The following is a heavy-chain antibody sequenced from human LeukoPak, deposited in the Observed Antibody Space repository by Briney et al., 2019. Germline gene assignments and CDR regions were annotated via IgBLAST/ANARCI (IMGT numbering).Heavy chain of an antibody. Sequence: PSETLSLICSVSVASIDSYYWGWVRQPPGKGLECIGYIYKSGNTIYNPSLTRPGPISMDKSKNQFSLKTTYVTAADTAVDYFLRLAIGPSPYFNYYMYVWGKGTSVTVSS. CDR3: LRLAIGPSPYFNYYMYV. D-gene: IGHD2-21*01. V-gene: IGHV4-4*09. CDR2: IYKSGNT. J-gene: IGHJ6*03. CDR1: VASIDSYY.